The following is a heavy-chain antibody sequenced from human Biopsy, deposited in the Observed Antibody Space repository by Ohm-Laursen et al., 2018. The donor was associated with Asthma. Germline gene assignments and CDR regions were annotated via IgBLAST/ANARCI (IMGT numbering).Heavy chain of an antibody. CDR2: INSVFGTT. CDR1: GGTFNTYV. Sequence: ASVTVSCKLPGGTFNTYVIGWVRQAPGQGLEWMGGINSVFGTTTYPQKFQDRVTITADDSTSTVYMELSSLRSEDTAVYYCARKAGSCISRTCYSLDFWGQGTLVTVSS. J-gene: IGHJ4*02. CDR3: ARKAGSCISRTCYSLDF. V-gene: IGHV1-69*13. D-gene: IGHD2-2*01.